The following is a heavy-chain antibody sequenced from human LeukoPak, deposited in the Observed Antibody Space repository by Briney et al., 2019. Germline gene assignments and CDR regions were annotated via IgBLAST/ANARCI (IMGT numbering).Heavy chain of an antibody. CDR2: ISYDGSNK. J-gene: IGHJ4*02. D-gene: IGHD3-10*01. CDR3: AREALWFGELFAYFDY. V-gene: IGHV3-30*04. CDR1: GCTFSSYA. Sequence: GGSLRLSCAASGCTFSSYAMHWVRQAPGKGLEWVAVISYDGSNKYYADSVKGRFTISRDNSKNTLYLQMNSLRAEDTAVYYCAREALWFGELFAYFDYWGQGTLVTVSS.